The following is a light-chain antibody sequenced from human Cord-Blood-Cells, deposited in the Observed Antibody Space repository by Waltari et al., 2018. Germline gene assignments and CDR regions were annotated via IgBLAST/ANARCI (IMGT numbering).Light chain of an antibody. V-gene: IGLV2-23*01. J-gene: IGLJ2*01. Sequence: PGQSITISCPGTTSDVGSYNLVSWYQQHPGKAPKLMIYEGSKRPSGVSNRFSGSKSGNTASLTISGLQAEDEADYYCCSYAGSSTYVVFGGGTKLTVL. CDR3: CSYAGSSTYVV. CDR1: TSDVGSYNL. CDR2: EGS.